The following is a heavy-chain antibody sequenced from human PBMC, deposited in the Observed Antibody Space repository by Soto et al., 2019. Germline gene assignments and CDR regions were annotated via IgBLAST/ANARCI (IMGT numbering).Heavy chain of an antibody. Sequence: PGGSLRLSCAASGFTFSTYDMYWVRQAPGKGLEWVSSISRSGSETWHVDSVKGRFTISRDDVKNSLYLQMNSLRVEDTAVYYCVRSIAVETSFWGQGTLVTVSS. V-gene: IGHV3-21*01. D-gene: IGHD6-19*01. CDR1: GFTFSTYD. J-gene: IGHJ4*02. CDR2: ISRSGSET. CDR3: VRSIAVETSF.